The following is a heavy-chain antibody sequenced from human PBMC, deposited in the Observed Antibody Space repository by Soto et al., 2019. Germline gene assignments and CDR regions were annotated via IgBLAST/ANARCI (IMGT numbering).Heavy chain of an antibody. CDR2: INPNSGGT. Sequence: GASVKVSCKASGYTFTGYYMHWVRQAPGQGLEWMGWINPNSGGTNYAQKFQGWVTMTRDTSISTAYMELSRLRSDDTAVYYCARGTAVAGALSGYWGQGTLVTVSS. J-gene: IGHJ4*02. CDR1: GYTFTGYY. D-gene: IGHD6-19*01. CDR3: ARGTAVAGALSGY. V-gene: IGHV1-2*04.